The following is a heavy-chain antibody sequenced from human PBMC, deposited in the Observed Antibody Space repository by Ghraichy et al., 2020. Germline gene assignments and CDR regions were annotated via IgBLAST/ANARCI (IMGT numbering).Heavy chain of an antibody. CDR2: IYYSGST. D-gene: IGHD3-9*01. CDR1: GGSISSYY. V-gene: IGHV4-59*01. J-gene: IGHJ4*02. Sequence: SETLSLTCTVSGGSISSYYWSWIRQPPGKGLEWIGYIYYSGSTNYNPSLKSRVTISVDTSKNQFSLKLSSVTAADTAVYYCARVTLRYFDWIFDYWGQGTLVTVSS. CDR3: ARVTLRYFDWIFDY.